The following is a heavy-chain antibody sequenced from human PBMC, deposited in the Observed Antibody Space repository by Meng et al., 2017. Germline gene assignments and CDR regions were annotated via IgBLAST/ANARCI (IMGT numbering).Heavy chain of an antibody. D-gene: IGHD1-26*01. CDR2: AYYRSKWYH. CDR1: GDSVSRNSAA. CDR3: ARGSYSFDS. J-gene: IGHJ4*02. V-gene: IGHV6-1*01. Sequence: QRPQSGHGLVKPSQTLSLICAISGDSVSRNSAAWNWIRQSPSRGLEWLGRAYYRSKWYHDYAESVKSRISIDPDTSKNQFSLQLRSVTPEDSAVYYCARGSYSFDSWGQRTLVTVSS.